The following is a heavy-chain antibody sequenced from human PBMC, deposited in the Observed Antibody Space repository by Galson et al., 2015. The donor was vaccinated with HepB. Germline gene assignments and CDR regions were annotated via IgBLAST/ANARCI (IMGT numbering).Heavy chain of an antibody. CDR3: AGDFWSGYSAFDI. CDR1: GFTFSSYA. J-gene: IGHJ3*02. CDR2: ISYDGSNK. Sequence: SLRLSCAASGFTFSSYAMHWVRQAPGKGLEWVAVISYDGSNKYYADSVKGRFTISRDNSKNTLYLQMNSLRAEDTAVYYCAGDFWSGYSAFDIWGQGTMVTVSS. V-gene: IGHV3-30-3*01. D-gene: IGHD3-3*01.